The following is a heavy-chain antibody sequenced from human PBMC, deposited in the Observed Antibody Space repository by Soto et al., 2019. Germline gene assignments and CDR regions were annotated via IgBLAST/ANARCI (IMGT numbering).Heavy chain of an antibody. Sequence: ASVKVSCKASGYTFTSNGIRWVRQAPRQGLEWMGWISAYNGNTNYAQKLQGRVTMTTDTSTSTAYMELRSLRSDDTAVYYCARDYYGSGSYYSPYYYYYYMDVWGKGTTVTVSS. J-gene: IGHJ6*03. CDR1: GYTFTSNG. V-gene: IGHV1-18*01. D-gene: IGHD3-10*01. CDR2: ISAYNGNT. CDR3: ARDYYGSGSYYSPYYYYYYMDV.